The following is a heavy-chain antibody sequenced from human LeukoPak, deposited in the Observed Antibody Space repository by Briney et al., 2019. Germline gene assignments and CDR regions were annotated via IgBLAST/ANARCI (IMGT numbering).Heavy chain of an antibody. D-gene: IGHD2-2*01. CDR2: ISSNGGST. J-gene: IGHJ4*02. CDR1: GFTFSSYA. V-gene: IGHV3-64*01. CDR3: ARGEEVLGYCSSTSCYAFDY. Sequence: GGSLRLSCAASGFTFSSYAMPWVRQAPGKGLEYVSAISSNGGSTYYANSVKGRFTISRDNSKNTLYLQMGSLRAEDMAVYYCARGEEVLGYCSSTSCYAFDYWGQGTLVTVSS.